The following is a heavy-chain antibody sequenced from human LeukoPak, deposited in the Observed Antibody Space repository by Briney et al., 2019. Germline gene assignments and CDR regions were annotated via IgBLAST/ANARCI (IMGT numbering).Heavy chain of an antibody. J-gene: IGHJ4*02. D-gene: IGHD3-22*01. Sequence: ASVKVSCKASGYTFTDYYIHWVRQAPGQGLEWMGWINPNSGGTNYAQKFQGRVTMTRDTSISTAYMELSRLRSDDTAVYYCARTNYYDSSGYYYDYWGQGTLVTVSS. CDR1: GYTFTDYY. CDR3: ARTNYYDSSGYYYDY. V-gene: IGHV1-2*02. CDR2: INPNSGGT.